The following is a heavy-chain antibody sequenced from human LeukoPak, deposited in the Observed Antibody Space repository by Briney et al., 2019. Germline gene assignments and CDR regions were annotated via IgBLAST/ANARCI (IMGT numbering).Heavy chain of an antibody. CDR3: ARGNTAIFYVFDY. D-gene: IGHD5-18*01. CDR1: GGTFSSYA. Sequence: SVKVSCKASGGTFSSYAISWVRQAPGQGLEWMGGIIPIFGTANYAQKFQGRVTITADKSTSTAYMGLSSLRSEDTAVYYCARGNTAIFYVFDYWGQGTLVTVSS. J-gene: IGHJ4*02. CDR2: IIPIFGTA. V-gene: IGHV1-69*06.